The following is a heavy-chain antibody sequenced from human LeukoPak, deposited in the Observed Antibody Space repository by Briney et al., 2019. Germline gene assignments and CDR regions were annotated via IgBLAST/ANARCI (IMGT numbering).Heavy chain of an antibody. Sequence: SETLSLTCSVSGGSISSYYWSWIRQPPGKGLEWFGYIYYSGSTNYNPSLKSRVTISVDTSKNQFSLKLSSVTAADTAVYYCARVSMVRGVIITKEKYYFDYWGQGTLVTVSS. CDR1: GGSISSYY. V-gene: IGHV4-59*01. J-gene: IGHJ4*02. D-gene: IGHD3-10*01. CDR2: IYYSGST. CDR3: ARVSMVRGVIITKEKYYFDY.